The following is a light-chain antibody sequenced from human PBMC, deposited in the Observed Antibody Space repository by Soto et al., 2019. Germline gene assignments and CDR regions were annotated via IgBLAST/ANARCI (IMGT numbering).Light chain of an antibody. Sequence: EIVLPQSPATLSWSPGERATLSCRASQSVSNYLAWYQQKPGQAPRLLIYDASNRATGIPARFSGSGSGTDFTLTISSLEPEDFAVYYCQQRSNWPLLTFGGGTKVEIK. CDR3: QQRSNWPLLT. CDR2: DAS. V-gene: IGKV3-11*01. J-gene: IGKJ4*01. CDR1: QSVSNY.